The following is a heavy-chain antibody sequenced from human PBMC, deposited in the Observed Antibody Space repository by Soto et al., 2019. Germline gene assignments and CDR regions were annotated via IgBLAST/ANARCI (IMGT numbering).Heavy chain of an antibody. Sequence: QVQLQESGPGLVKPSQTLSLTCTVSGGSISSGGYYWSWIRQHPGKGLEWIGYIYYSGSTYYNPSLTSRVTISVDTSKKQFSLKLSSVTAADTAVYYCARVLRDRFLIDYYDSSGPHPGPAYYFDYWGQGTLVTVSS. CDR3: ARVLRDRFLIDYYDSSGPHPGPAYYFDY. CDR2: IYYSGST. D-gene: IGHD3-22*01. CDR1: GGSISSGGYY. V-gene: IGHV4-31*03. J-gene: IGHJ4*02.